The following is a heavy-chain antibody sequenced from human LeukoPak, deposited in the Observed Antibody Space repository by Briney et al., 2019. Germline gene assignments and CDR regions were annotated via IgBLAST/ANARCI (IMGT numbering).Heavy chain of an antibody. V-gene: IGHV3-30*18. J-gene: IGHJ6*03. CDR1: GFTFSNYG. CDR2: ISYDGSNK. CDR3: AKVGLTVAYYYYYMDV. D-gene: IGHD7-27*01. Sequence: PGGSLRLSCAASGFTFSNYGIHWVRQAPGKGLEWVALISYDGSNKYHADSVKGRFTISRDNSKNTVYLQMNSLRAEDTAVYYCAKVGLTVAYYYYYMDVWGKGTTVTVSS.